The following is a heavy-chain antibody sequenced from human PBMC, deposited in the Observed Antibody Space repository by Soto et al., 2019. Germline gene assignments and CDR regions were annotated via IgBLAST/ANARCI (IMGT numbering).Heavy chain of an antibody. CDR1: GYTFSSYG. V-gene: IGHV1-3*01. CDR3: ARDILFDY. Sequence: ASVKVSCKASGYTFSSYGISWVRQAPGQRLEWMGWINAGNGNRKYSQKFQGRVTITRDTSASTAYMELSSLRSEDTAVYYCARDILFDYWGQGTLVTVSS. CDR2: INAGNGNR. J-gene: IGHJ4*02. D-gene: IGHD2-15*01.